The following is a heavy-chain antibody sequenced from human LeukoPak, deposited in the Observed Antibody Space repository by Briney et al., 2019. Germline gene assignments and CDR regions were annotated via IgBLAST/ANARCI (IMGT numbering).Heavy chain of an antibody. Sequence: GGSLRLSCAASGFTFSSYGMHWVRQAPGKGLEWVAFIRYDGRNKYYADSVKGRFTISRDNSKNTLYLQMNSLRAEDTAVYYCLKLERRGREFDYWGQGTLVTVSS. CDR3: LKLERRGREFDY. J-gene: IGHJ4*02. CDR1: GFTFSSYG. CDR2: IRYDGRNK. V-gene: IGHV3-30*02. D-gene: IGHD1-1*01.